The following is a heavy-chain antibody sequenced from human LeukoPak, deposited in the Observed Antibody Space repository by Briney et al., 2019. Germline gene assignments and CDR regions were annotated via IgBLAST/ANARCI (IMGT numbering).Heavy chain of an antibody. CDR2: ISGSGGST. CDR1: GFTFSSYA. V-gene: IGHV3-23*01. Sequence: GGSLRLSCVASGFTFSSYAMSWVRQAPGKGLEWVSAISGSGGSTYYADSVKGRFTISRDNSKNTLYLQMNSLRAEDTAVYYCAKGWGIVVVVAATNAFDIWGQGTMVTVSS. J-gene: IGHJ3*02. D-gene: IGHD2-15*01. CDR3: AKGWGIVVVVAATNAFDI.